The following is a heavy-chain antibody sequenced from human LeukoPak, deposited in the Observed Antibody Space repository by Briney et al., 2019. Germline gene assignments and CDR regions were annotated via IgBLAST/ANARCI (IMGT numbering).Heavy chain of an antibody. Sequence: SGGSLRLSCAASGFAFHIHWMHWVRHGPGKGLMWVSRINNDGSASHYADSVKGRFTTSRDNAKNTLYLQMNSLTADDTAVYFCARVVGDTTGYYYPMDVWGRGTTVTVSS. V-gene: IGHV3-74*01. CDR2: INNDGSAS. CDR3: ARVVGDTTGYYYPMDV. J-gene: IGHJ6*02. CDR1: GFAFHIHW. D-gene: IGHD3-16*01.